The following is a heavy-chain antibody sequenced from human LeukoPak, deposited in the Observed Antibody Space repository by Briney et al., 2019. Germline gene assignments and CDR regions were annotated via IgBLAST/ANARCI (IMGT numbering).Heavy chain of an antibody. D-gene: IGHD4-17*01. CDR1: GFTFDDYA. CDR3: AREDCGDYHLDY. V-gene: IGHV3-9*01. Sequence: GGSLRLSCAASGFTFDDYAMHWVRQAPGKGLEWVSGISWNSDSIAYADSVKGRFTISRDNAKNTLYLQMNSLRAEDTAVYYCAREDCGDYHLDYWGQGTLVTISS. CDR2: ISWNSDSI. J-gene: IGHJ4*02.